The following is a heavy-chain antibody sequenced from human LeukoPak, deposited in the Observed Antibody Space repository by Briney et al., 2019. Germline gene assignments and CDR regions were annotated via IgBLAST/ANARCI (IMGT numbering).Heavy chain of an antibody. CDR1: GGSFSGYY. CDR2: INHSGST. CDR3: ARGPRPGYCSGGSCYHYYYCMDV. Sequence: PSETLSLTCAVYGGSFSGYYWSWIRQPPGKGLEWIGEINHSGSTNYNPSLKSRVTISVDTSKNQFSLKLSSVTAADTAVYYCARGPRPGYCSGGSCYHYYYCMDVWGKGTTVTVSS. V-gene: IGHV4-34*01. D-gene: IGHD2-15*01. J-gene: IGHJ6*03.